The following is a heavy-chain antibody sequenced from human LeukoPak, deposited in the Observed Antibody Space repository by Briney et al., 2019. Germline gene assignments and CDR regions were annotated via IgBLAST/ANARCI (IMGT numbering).Heavy chain of an antibody. V-gene: IGHV1-69*06. CDR3: ARGYSGYDWGNWFDP. CDR2: IIPIFGTA. J-gene: IGHJ5*02. Sequence: SVKVSCKASGGTFSSYAISWVRQAPGQGLEWMGGIIPIFGTANYAQKFQGRVTITADKSTSTAYMELSSLRSEGTAVYYCARGYSGYDWGNWFDPWGQGTLVTVSS. D-gene: IGHD5-12*01. CDR1: GGTFSSYA.